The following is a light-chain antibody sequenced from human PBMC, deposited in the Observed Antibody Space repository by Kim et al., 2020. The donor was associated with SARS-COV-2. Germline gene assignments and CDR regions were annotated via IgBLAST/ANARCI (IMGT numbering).Light chain of an antibody. Sequence: EVVLTQSPATLSLSPGERATLSCRASQSVTGELAWYQQKPGQPPRLLIYDASDRATGIPARFSGSGSGTDFTLTISSLEPGDTAVYYCQQRSRCPITFGQGTRLEIK. J-gene: IGKJ5*01. CDR2: DAS. CDR1: QSVTGE. V-gene: IGKV3-11*01. CDR3: QQRSRCPIT.